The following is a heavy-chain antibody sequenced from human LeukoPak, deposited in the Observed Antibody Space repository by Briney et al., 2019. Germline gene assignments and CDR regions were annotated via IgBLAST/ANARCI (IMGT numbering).Heavy chain of an antibody. J-gene: IGHJ3*02. Sequence: GGSLRLSCAASGFTFSSYSMSWIRQAPGKGLEWVSYISSSGSTICYADSVKGRFTISRDNAKNSLYLQMNSLRAEDTAVYYCATASWREGHGGAFDIWGQGTMVTVSS. D-gene: IGHD6-13*01. CDR2: ISSSGSTI. V-gene: IGHV3-48*04. CDR1: GFTFSSYS. CDR3: ATASWREGHGGAFDI.